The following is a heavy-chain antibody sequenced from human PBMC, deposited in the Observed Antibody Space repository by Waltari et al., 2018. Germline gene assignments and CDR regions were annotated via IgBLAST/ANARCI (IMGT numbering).Heavy chain of an antibody. CDR1: GFTFDDYG. CDR2: INWNGGST. D-gene: IGHD1-26*01. V-gene: IGHV3-20*04. CDR3: ARVVGATRRSGFDY. J-gene: IGHJ4*02. Sequence: EVQLVESGGGVVRPGGSLRLSCAAAGFTFDDYGMSCVRPAPGKGLEWVSGINWNGGSTGYADSVKGRFTISRDNAKNSLYLQMNSLRAEDTALYYCARVVGATRRSGFDYWGQGTLVTVSS.